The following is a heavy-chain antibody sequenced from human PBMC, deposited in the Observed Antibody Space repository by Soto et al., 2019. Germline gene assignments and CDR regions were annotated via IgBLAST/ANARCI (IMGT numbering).Heavy chain of an antibody. D-gene: IGHD5-18*01. CDR1: GVSFNDYA. CDR3: ARDLGYSVCRVLAS. V-gene: IGHV1-69*01. CDR2: IIPIIGST. Sequence: QVQLVQSGAEVKKPGSSVRVSCKASGVSFNDYAITWVRQAPGQGLEWLGGIIPIIGSTNYAQKFQGRVTVTADEALNTAYMQLNTLRADHTATYDCARDLGYSVCRVLASWGQGPPITVSS. J-gene: IGHJ5*02.